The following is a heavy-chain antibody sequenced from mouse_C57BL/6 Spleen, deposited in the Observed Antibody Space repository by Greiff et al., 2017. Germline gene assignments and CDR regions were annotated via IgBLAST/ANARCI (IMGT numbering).Heavy chain of an antibody. V-gene: IGHV1-69*01. Sequence: VQLQQPGAELVMPGASVKLSCKASGYTFTSYWMHWVKQRPGQGLEWIGEIDPSDSYTNYNQKFKGKSTLTVDKSSSTAYMQLSSLTSEDSAVYYCASANYYGSSLLDYWGQGTTLTVSS. CDR2: IDPSDSYT. CDR1: GYTFTSYW. CDR3: ASANYYGSSLLDY. D-gene: IGHD1-1*01. J-gene: IGHJ2*01.